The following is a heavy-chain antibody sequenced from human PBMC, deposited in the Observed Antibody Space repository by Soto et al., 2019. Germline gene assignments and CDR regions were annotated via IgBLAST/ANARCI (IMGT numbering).Heavy chain of an antibody. J-gene: IGHJ5*02. D-gene: IGHD6-19*01. CDR3: ARDMYSSDYFVKWFEP. Sequence: QVRLVESGGGVVRPGRSLRLSCTASGFSFSSYAMYWFRQPPGKGLEWVAVISHDGINKHYADSVKGRVTVSRDNSNHSLDLQLNSLRGEDTAMYYCARDMYSSDYFVKWFEPWGQGTLVTVSS. CDR1: GFSFSSYA. CDR2: ISHDGINK. V-gene: IGHV3-30-3*01.